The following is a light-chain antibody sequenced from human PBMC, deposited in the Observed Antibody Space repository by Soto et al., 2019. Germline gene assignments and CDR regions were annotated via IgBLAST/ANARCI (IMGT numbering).Light chain of an antibody. V-gene: IGLV2-14*01. CDR1: MRDVGAYNL. J-gene: IGLJ3*02. CDR2: EVR. Sequence: QSALTQPASVSGSAGQSITISCSGTMRDVGAYNLVSWYQQHPGTAPKLIIYEVRNRPSGISSRFSGSRSCNTASLTISGLPAEDEGGYYCSAYTARSTLVFGGGTKLTVL. CDR3: SAYTARSTLV.